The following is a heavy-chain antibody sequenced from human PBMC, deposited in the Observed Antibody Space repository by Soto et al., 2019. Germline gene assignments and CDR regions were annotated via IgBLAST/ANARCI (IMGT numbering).Heavy chain of an antibody. CDR3: AHQTGSGSFSPLGY. J-gene: IGHJ4*02. CDR2: ISGSGGST. CDR1: GFTFSSYA. Sequence: EVQLLESGGGLVQPGGSLRLSCAASGFTFSSYAMSWVRQAPGKGLEWVSAISGSGGSTYYADSVKGRFTISRDNSKNTLYLQMNSLRAEDTAVYYCAHQTGSGSFSPLGYWGQGTLVTVSS. V-gene: IGHV3-23*01. D-gene: IGHD3-10*01.